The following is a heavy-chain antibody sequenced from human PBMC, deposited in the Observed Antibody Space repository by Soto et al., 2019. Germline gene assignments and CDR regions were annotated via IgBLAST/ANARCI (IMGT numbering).Heavy chain of an antibody. CDR3: ATAVGASRYEFY. J-gene: IGHJ4*02. Sequence: GGSLGLSCVASGFTFSSYSMNWVRQAPGQGLEWVSYISSSSNVIYYADSVKGRFTISRDNAKNSLYLQMNSLRDENTAVYYCATAVGASRYEFYWGQGTLVTVSS. D-gene: IGHD5-12*01. CDR2: ISSSSNVI. V-gene: IGHV3-48*02. CDR1: GFTFSSYS.